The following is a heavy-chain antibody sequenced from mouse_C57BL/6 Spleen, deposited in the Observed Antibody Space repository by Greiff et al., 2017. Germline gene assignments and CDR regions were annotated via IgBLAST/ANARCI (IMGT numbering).Heavy chain of an antibody. CDR1: GFTFSSYG. CDR2: ISSGGSYT. V-gene: IGHV5-6*01. CDR3: ARHDHYGNYGY. D-gene: IGHD2-1*01. J-gene: IGHJ2*01. Sequence: EVQGVESGGDLVKPGGSLKLSCAASGFTFSSYGMSWVRQTPDKRLEWVATISSGGSYTYYPDSVKGRFTISRDNAKNTLYLQMSSLKSEDTAMYYCARHDHYGNYGYWGQGTTLTVSS.